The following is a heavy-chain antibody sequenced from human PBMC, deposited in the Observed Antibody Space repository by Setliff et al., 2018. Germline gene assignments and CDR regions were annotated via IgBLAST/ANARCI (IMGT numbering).Heavy chain of an antibody. V-gene: IGHV3-7*01. CDR2: INQDGSEK. CDR3: ARGVIPGSY. Sequence: PWGSLRLSCAGSGFIFSSYWMSWVRQAPGKGLEWVASINQDGSEKYYVDSVKGRFTISRDNGKNSVYLQMNNLRAEDTALYYCARGVIPGSYWGQGTLVTVSS. J-gene: IGHJ4*02. CDR1: GFIFSSYW. D-gene: IGHD2-21*01.